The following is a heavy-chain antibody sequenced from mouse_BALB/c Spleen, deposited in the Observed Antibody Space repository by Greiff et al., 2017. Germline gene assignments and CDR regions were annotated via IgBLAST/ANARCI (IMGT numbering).Heavy chain of an antibody. V-gene: IGHV5-17*02. CDR2: ISSGSSTI. J-gene: IGHJ2*01. D-gene: IGHD1-2*01. CDR3: ARSEITTAPHY. Sequence: EVQGVESGGGLVQPGGSQKLSCAASGFTFSSFGMHWVRQAPEKGLEWVAYISSGSSTIYYADTVKGRFTISRDNPKNTLFLQMTSLRSEDTAMYYCARSEITTAPHYWGQGTTLTVSS. CDR1: GFTFSSFG.